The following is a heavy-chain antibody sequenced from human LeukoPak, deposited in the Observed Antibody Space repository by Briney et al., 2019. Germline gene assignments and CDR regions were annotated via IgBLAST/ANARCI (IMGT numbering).Heavy chain of an antibody. Sequence: PGGSLRLSCAASGFTFSSSWMSWVRQAPGKGLEWVANIKEDGSEKYYVDSVKGRFTISRDNAKNSLFLQMNGLRAGDTAVYYCARRTNHLAFDYWGLGTLVTVSS. CDR2: IKEDGSEK. D-gene: IGHD2-8*01. CDR3: ARRTNHLAFDY. CDR1: GFTFSSSW. V-gene: IGHV3-7*01. J-gene: IGHJ4*02.